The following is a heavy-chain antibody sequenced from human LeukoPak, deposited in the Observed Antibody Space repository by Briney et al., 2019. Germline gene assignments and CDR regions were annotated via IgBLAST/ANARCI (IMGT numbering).Heavy chain of an antibody. CDR3: AKSRRGDYSVDWFDP. CDR1: GFSISRYS. D-gene: IGHD4-17*01. CDR2: NSGSDGDT. Sequence: GGSLRLSCTASGFSISRYSMSWVRQAPGKGLEWVSSNSGSDGDTFHADSVKGRLTISRDNSKNTVYLQMNSLRGEDTAVYYCAKSRRGDYSVDWFDPWGQGTLVTVSS. J-gene: IGHJ5*02. V-gene: IGHV3-23*01.